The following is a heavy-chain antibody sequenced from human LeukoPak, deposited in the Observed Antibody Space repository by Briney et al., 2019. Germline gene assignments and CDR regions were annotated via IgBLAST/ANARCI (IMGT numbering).Heavy chain of an antibody. CDR2: ISAYNGNT. Sequence: ASMKVSCKASGYTFTSYGISWVRQAPGQGLEWMGWISAYNGNTNYAQKLQGRVTMTTDTSTSTAYMELRSLRSDDTAVYYCARDKGVSGSGSYYDYYYYYYGMDVWGQGTTVTVSS. CDR3: ARDKGVSGSGSYYDYYYYYYGMDV. CDR1: GYTFTSYG. J-gene: IGHJ6*02. V-gene: IGHV1-18*01. D-gene: IGHD3-10*01.